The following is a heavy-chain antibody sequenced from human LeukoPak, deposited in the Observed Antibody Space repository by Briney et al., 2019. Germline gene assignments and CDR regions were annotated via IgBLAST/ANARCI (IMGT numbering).Heavy chain of an antibody. D-gene: IGHD5-18*01. Sequence: PGGSLRLSCAASGFTFSSYAMSWVRQAPEKGLEWVSAISGSGGFTYYTDSVKGRFTISRDNSKNTLYLQMNSLRADDAAVYYCATGDTAMSYWGQGTLVTVSS. J-gene: IGHJ4*02. V-gene: IGHV3-23*01. CDR1: GFTFSSYA. CDR2: ISGSGGFT. CDR3: ATGDTAMSY.